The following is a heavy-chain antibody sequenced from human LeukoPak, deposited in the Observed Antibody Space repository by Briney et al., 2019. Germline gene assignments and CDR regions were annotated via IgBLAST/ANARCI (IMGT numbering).Heavy chain of an antibody. D-gene: IGHD3-10*01. CDR1: GFAFDDYA. CDR2: ISWNSGSI. J-gene: IGHJ6*02. V-gene: IGHV3-9*01. CDR3: AKDRARGSGSYYNPTPYYYYGMDV. Sequence: GRSLRLSCAASGFAFDDYAMHWVRQAPGKGLEWVSGISWNSGSIGYADSVKGRFTISRDNAKNSLYLQMNSLRAEDTALYYCAKDRARGSGSYYNPTPYYYYGMDVWGQGTTVTVSS.